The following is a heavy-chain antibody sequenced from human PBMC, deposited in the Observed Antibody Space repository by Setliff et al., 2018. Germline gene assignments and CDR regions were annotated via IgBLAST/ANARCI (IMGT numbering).Heavy chain of an antibody. J-gene: IGHJ5*02. Sequence: PGGSLRLSCAASGFTFTGYAMTWVRQAPGKGLEWVSTVSGAGDFTYYADSVKGRFTISRDNSKNTLFLQMNSLRAEDTAVYYCAKGRLGGHHGWFDPWGQGTLVTVSS. CDR2: VSGAGDFT. CDR3: AKGRLGGHHGWFDP. D-gene: IGHD3-16*01. V-gene: IGHV3-23*01. CDR1: GFTFTGYA.